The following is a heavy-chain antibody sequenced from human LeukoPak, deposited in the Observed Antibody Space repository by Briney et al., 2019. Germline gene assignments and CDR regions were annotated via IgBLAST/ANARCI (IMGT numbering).Heavy chain of an antibody. CDR1: GYTFTSYD. D-gene: IGHD3-10*01. CDR3: ARGLGGSGSYITDFDY. J-gene: IGHJ4*02. V-gene: IGHV1-8*03. Sequence: ASVKVSCKASGYTFTSYDINWVRQATGQGLEWMGWMNPNSGNTGYAQKFQGRVTITRNTSISTAYMELSSLRSEGTAVYYCARGLGGSGSYITDFDYWGQGTLVTVSS. CDR2: MNPNSGNT.